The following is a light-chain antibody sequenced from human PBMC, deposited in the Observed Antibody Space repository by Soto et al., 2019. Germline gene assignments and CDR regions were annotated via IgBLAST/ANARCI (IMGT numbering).Light chain of an antibody. CDR3: QRYDSLRT. Sequence: EVVLTQSPATLSLFPGERATLSCRASESTTSSLAWYQQKPGQAPRVLIYDTSTRATGIPARFSGSGSGTDFTLTITRLEPEDFAMYYCQRYDSLRTFGQGTKVDI. CDR1: ESTTSS. V-gene: IGKV3-11*01. CDR2: DTS. J-gene: IGKJ1*01.